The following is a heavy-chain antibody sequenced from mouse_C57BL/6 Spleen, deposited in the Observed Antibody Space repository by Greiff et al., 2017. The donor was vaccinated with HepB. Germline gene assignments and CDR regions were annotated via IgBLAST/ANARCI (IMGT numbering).Heavy chain of an antibody. V-gene: IGHV5-9-1*02. CDR2: ISSGGDYI. CDR1: GFTFSSYA. Sequence: EVMLVESGEGLVKPGGSLKLSCAASGFTFSSYAMSWVRQTPEKRLEWVAYISSGGDYIYYADTVKGRFTISRDNARNTLYLQMSSLKSEDTAMYYSTRNVHYYGSSYFDYWGQGTTLTVSS. D-gene: IGHD1-1*01. CDR3: TRNVHYYGSSYFDY. J-gene: IGHJ2*01.